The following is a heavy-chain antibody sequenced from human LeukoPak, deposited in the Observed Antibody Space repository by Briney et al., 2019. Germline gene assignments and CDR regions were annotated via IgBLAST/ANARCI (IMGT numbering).Heavy chain of an antibody. CDR3: ASYILSDGYYDSSGHENRLDG. CDR2: INPNSGST. V-gene: IGHV1-2*02. CDR1: GYTFTGYY. Sequence: ASVKVSCKASGYTFTGYYMHWVRQAPGQGLEWMGIINPNSGSTNYAQKFQGRVTLTRDMSSSTAYMEVSSLRSDDTAVYYCASYILSDGYYDSSGHENRLDGWGQGTLLTVSS. D-gene: IGHD3-22*01. J-gene: IGHJ5*02.